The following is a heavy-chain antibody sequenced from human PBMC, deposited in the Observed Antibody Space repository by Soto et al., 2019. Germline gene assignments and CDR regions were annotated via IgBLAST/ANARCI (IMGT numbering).Heavy chain of an antibody. J-gene: IGHJ4*02. CDR3: ARDLRYDYVWGSYRPHHFDD. V-gene: IGHV1-18*01. Sequence: QVQLVQSGAELKKPGASVKVSCKASGYTFTSYGISWVRQAPGQGLEWMGWISAYNGNTNYAKKLQGRVTMTTDTSTSTAYMELRSLRSDDTAVYYCARDLRYDYVWGSYRPHHFDDWGQGTLVTVSS. CDR2: ISAYNGNT. CDR1: GYTFTSYG. D-gene: IGHD3-16*02.